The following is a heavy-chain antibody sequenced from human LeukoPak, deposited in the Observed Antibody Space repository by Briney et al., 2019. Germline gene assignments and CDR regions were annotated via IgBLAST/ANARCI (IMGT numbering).Heavy chain of an antibody. CDR1: GGSFSGYY. Sequence: SETLSLTCAVYGGSFSGYYWSWIRQPPGKGLEWIGEINQSGSTNYNPSLKSRVTISLDTSKNQFSLKLSSVTAADTAVYYCARDGTRRPADAFDIWGQGTMVTVSS. D-gene: IGHD4/OR15-4a*01. V-gene: IGHV4-34*01. J-gene: IGHJ3*02. CDR3: ARDGTRRPADAFDI. CDR2: INQSGST.